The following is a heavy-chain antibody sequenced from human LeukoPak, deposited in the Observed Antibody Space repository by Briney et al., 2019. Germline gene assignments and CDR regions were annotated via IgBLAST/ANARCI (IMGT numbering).Heavy chain of an antibody. D-gene: IGHD2-2*01. V-gene: IGHV3-74*01. J-gene: IGHJ6*02. Sequence: GGSLRLSCAASGFTFSSYWMHWDRQGPGKGLVWVSRIKSDGSDPSYADSVKGRFIISRDNAKSTLYLQMNSLRAEDTAVYYCAKDRDPMPSRGMDVWGQGTTVAVSS. CDR3: AKDRDPMPSRGMDV. CDR2: IKSDGSDP. CDR1: GFTFSSYW.